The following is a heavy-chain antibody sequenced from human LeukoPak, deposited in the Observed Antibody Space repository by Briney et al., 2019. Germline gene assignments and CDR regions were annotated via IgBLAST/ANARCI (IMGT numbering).Heavy chain of an antibody. Sequence: ASVKVSCKASGYTFTGYYMHWVRQAPGQGLEWMAWIKPNSGGTNYAQKFQGRVTMTRDTSISTAYMELSRLTSDDTAVYYCARAPLGLPFDFWGQGSLVTVSA. J-gene: IGHJ4*02. V-gene: IGHV1-2*02. CDR1: GYTFTGYY. CDR2: IKPNSGGT. CDR3: ARAPLGLPFDF.